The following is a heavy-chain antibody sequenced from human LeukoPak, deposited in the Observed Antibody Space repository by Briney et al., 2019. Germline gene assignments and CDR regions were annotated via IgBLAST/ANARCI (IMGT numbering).Heavy chain of an antibody. V-gene: IGHV3-7*01. CDR2: IKQDGSQK. Sequence: PGGSLRLSCAASGFTFSTYWRTWVGQAPGQGLEWVANIKQDGSQKYYVDSVKGRFTISRDNAKNSLYLQMDSLRAEDTAVYYCARDTGCAGGTCFSFYDYWGQGTLVTVSS. CDR3: ARDTGCAGGTCFSFYDY. D-gene: IGHD2-15*01. J-gene: IGHJ4*02. CDR1: GFTFSTYW.